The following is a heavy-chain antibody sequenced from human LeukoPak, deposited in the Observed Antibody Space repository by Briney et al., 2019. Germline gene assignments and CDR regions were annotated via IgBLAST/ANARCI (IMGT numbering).Heavy chain of an antibody. D-gene: IGHD2-2*01. Sequence: SETLSLTCTVSGGSISSGSYYWSWIRQPAGKGLEWIGRIYTSGSTNYNPSLKSRVTISVDTSKNQFSLKLSPVTAADTAVYYCAREGTLVPAATSYYYYMDVWGKGTTATVSS. CDR1: GGSISSGSYY. CDR2: IYTSGST. V-gene: IGHV4-61*02. J-gene: IGHJ6*03. CDR3: AREGTLVPAATSYYYYMDV.